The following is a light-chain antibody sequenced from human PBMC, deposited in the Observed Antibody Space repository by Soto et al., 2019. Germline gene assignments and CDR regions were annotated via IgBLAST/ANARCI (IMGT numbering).Light chain of an antibody. CDR2: AAS. CDR1: ESIDTW. CDR3: QQYHTDWK. Sequence: DIQITQSPSTLSASVVDTVTITFRASESIDTWLAWYQQKPGKAPKLLIFAASTLVRGVPSRFSGRGSGTEFTLTISSLQADDYATFYCQQYHTDWKCGQGTKGDIK. V-gene: IGKV1-5*01. J-gene: IGKJ1*01.